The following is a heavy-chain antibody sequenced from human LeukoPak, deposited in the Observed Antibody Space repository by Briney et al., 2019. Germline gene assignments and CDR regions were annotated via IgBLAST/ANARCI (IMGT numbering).Heavy chain of an antibody. J-gene: IGHJ4*02. D-gene: IGHD3-22*01. Sequence: ASVKVSCKASGYTFTGYYMHWVRQAPGQGLEWMGWINANSGDTKYAQKFQGRVTMTRDTSISTAYMELSRLRSDDTAMYYWSREISGYSDYWGQGTLVTVSS. V-gene: IGHV1-2*02. CDR3: SREISGYSDY. CDR1: GYTFTGYY. CDR2: INANSGDT.